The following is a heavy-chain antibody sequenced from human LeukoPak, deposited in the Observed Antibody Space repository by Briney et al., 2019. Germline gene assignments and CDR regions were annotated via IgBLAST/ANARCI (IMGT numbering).Heavy chain of an antibody. CDR1: GFTFSSYG. J-gene: IGHJ4*02. CDR2: IWYDGSNK. D-gene: IGHD3-9*01. CDR3: ARDNYDILTARYFDY. Sequence: TGGSLRLSCAASGFTFSSYGVHWVRQAPGKGLEWVAVIWYDGSNKYYADSVKGRFTISRDNSKNTLYLQMNSLRAEDTAVYYCARDNYDILTARYFDYWGQGTLVTVSS. V-gene: IGHV3-33*01.